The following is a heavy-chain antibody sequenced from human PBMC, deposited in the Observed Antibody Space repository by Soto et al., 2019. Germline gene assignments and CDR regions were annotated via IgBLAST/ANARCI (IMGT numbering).Heavy chain of an antibody. CDR2: ISYDGSKE. CDR1: GYTFSNYG. Sequence: QVQLVESGGGVVQPGRSLRLSCAASGYTFSNYGMHWVRQAPGKGLEWVAGISYDGSKEHYADSVKGRFTISRDNSKNTLSLQMNSLRVEDTAVYYCSKETGLAWAGVFDAFDMCGQGTMVTVSS. CDR3: SKETGLAWAGVFDAFDM. D-gene: IGHD3-10*01. J-gene: IGHJ3*02. V-gene: IGHV3-30*18.